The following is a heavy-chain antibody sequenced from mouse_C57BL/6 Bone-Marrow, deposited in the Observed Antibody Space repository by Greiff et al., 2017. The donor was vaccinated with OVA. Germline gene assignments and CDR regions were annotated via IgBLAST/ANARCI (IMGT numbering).Heavy chain of an antibody. Sequence: QVQLQQPGAELVKPGASVKLSCKASGYTFTSYWMHWVKQRPGQGLEWIGMIHPNSGTTNYNEKFKSKATLTVDKSSSTAYMQLSSLPSVDSAIYYCARSYYSNYAWFAYWGQGTLVTVSA. CDR3: ARSYYSNYAWFAY. J-gene: IGHJ3*01. D-gene: IGHD2-5*01. V-gene: IGHV1-64*01. CDR1: GYTFTSYW. CDR2: IHPNSGTT.